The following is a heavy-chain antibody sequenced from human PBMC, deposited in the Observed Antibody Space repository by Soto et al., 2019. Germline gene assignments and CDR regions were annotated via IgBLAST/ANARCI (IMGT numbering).Heavy chain of an antibody. Sequence: QVQLQESGPGLVKPSQTLSLTCTVSGGSISSGDYYWSGIRQPPGKGLEWIGYIYYSGSTYYNPSLKSRVTISVDKSKNQFSLKLSSVTAADTAVYYCASQTTVVDVAFDYWGQGTLVTVSS. CDR2: IYYSGST. J-gene: IGHJ4*02. D-gene: IGHD4-17*01. V-gene: IGHV4-30-4*01. CDR3: ASQTTVVDVAFDY. CDR1: GGSISSGDYY.